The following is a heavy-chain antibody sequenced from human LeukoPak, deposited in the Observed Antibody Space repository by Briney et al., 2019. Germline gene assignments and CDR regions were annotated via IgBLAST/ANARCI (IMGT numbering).Heavy chain of an antibody. D-gene: IGHD1/OR15-1a*01. CDR3: ARNNDMDV. V-gene: IGHV3-7*03. CDR1: GFILSNHW. Sequence: GSSLRLSCAASGFILSNHWMTWVRQAPGKGPEWVANMNKDGSEKYYVDSVKGRLTISRDTAKNSLYLQMYNLRAEDTALYYCARNNDMDVWGQGTTVIASS. CDR2: MNKDGSEK. J-gene: IGHJ6*02.